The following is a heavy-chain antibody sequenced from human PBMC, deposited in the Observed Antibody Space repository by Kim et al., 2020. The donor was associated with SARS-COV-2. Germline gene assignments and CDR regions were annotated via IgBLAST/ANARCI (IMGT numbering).Heavy chain of an antibody. V-gene: IGHV1-3*01. CDR2: KT. Sequence: KTSDPTKYQDRVTITKDTSANSAYMDLRSLTFEDTAIYYCARDLNPTVYDYWGQGTLVTVSS. D-gene: IGHD4-4*01. CDR3: ARDLNPTVYDY. J-gene: IGHJ4*02.